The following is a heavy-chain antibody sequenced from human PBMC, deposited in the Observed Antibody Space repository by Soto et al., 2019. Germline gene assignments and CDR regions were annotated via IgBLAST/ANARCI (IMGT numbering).Heavy chain of an antibody. CDR2: IIPIFGTA. CDR3: ARPVEMATISRSYLFY. D-gene: IGHD5-12*01. J-gene: IGHJ4*02. CDR1: GGTFSNYA. V-gene: IGHV1-69*13. Sequence: SVKVSCKASGGTFSNYAINWVRQAPGQGLEWMGVIIPIFGTANYAQKFQGRVTITADESTSTAYLDLSSLRSEDTAVYYCARPVEMATISRSYLFYWGQGTLVPVSS.